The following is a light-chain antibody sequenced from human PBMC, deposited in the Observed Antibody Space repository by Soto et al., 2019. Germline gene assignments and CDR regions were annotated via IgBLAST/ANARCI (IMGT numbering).Light chain of an antibody. CDR1: ESVDSN. V-gene: IGKV3-15*01. Sequence: EIVMTQSPATLSVSPGERATLSCRASESVDSNLAWYQQKSGQAPRLLIYGASTRATGIPARFSGSGSGTEFTLTISSLQSEDFAVYYCHQYDDWPPGGTFGQGTKVEIK. CDR3: HQYDDWPPGGT. J-gene: IGKJ1*01. CDR2: GAS.